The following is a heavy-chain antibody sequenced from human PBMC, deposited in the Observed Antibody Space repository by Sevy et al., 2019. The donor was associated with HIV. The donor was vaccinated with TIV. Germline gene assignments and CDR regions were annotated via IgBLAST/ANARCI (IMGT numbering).Heavy chain of an antibody. CDR1: GYTLTELS. J-gene: IGHJ4*02. CDR3: ATTKDYDDSSGYPFDY. Sequence: DAVKVSCKVSGYTLTELSMHWLRQAPGKGLEWVGSFDPEDRETVYEHDFQGRVSMTDDTSTDTAYMEVISLKLEVTAVYYCATTKDYDDSSGYPFDYWGQGTLVLVSS. D-gene: IGHD3-22*01. CDR2: FDPEDRET. V-gene: IGHV1-24*01.